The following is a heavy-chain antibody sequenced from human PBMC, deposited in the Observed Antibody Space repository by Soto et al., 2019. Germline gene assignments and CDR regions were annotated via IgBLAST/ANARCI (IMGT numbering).Heavy chain of an antibody. CDR2: ISNDATKK. Sequence: QVQLVESGGGVVQPGRSLRLTCAASGFSFSNYGIHWVRQAPGKGLEWVAFISNDATKKYYAYYLKGRFTISRDNSKNTLYLQMNSLSADDTAVYYCAKDRGINAYSNDHFNPWGQGILVTVSS. CDR3: AKDRGINAYSNDHFNP. J-gene: IGHJ5*02. CDR1: GFSFSNYG. V-gene: IGHV3-30*18. D-gene: IGHD4-4*01.